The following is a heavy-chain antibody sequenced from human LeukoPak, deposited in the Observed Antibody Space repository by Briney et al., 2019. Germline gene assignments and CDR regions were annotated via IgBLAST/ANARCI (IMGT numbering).Heavy chain of an antibody. CDR1: GGSVSSGSYY. CDR3: ARETTVTTSNYYYYYGMDV. V-gene: IGHV4-61*01. D-gene: IGHD4-17*01. CDR2: IYYSGST. J-gene: IGHJ6*04. Sequence: SETLSLTCTVSGGSVSSGSYYWSWIRQPPGKGLEWIGYIYYSGSTNYNPSLKSRVTISVDTSKNQFSLKLSSVTAADTAVYYCARETTVTTSNYYYYYGMDVWGKGTTATVSS.